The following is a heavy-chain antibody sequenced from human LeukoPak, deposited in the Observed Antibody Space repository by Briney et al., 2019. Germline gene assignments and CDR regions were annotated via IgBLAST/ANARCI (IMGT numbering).Heavy chain of an antibody. V-gene: IGHV3-30*02. CDR1: GFTFNNYG. CDR2: IRYNGNNQ. CDR3: AKQGALYYDFWSGYLDY. Sequence: GGSLRLSCAASGFTFNNYGMHWARQAPGKGLDWVAFIRYNGNNQYYADSVKGRFTISRDNSKNTLYLQMNSLRAEDTAVYYCAKQGALYYDFWSGYLDYWGQGTLVTVSS. D-gene: IGHD3-3*01. J-gene: IGHJ4*02.